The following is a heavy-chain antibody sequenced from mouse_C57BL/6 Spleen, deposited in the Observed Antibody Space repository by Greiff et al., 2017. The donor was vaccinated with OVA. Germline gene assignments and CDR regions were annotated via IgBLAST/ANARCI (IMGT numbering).Heavy chain of an antibody. J-gene: IGHJ4*01. Sequence: DVQLQESGPGLVKPSQSLSLTCSVTGYSITSGYYWNWIRQFPGNKLEWMGYISYDGSNNYNPSLKNRISITRDTSKNQFFLKLNTVTTEDTATYYSARGGRYAMDYWGQGTSVTVSS. CDR3: ARGGRYAMDY. V-gene: IGHV3-6*01. CDR1: GYSITSGYY. CDR2: ISYDGSN.